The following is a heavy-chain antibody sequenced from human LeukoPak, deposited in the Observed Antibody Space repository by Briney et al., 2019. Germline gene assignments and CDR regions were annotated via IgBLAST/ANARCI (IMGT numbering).Heavy chain of an antibody. CDR3: ARGPSTGAFDI. Sequence: PGGSLRLSCAASGFIFSSYAMHWVRQAPGKGLEWVAVISYDGRSKDYIDSVKGRFTISRDNSMNTLYLQMNGLRAEDTAVYYCARGPSTGAFDIWGQGTMVTVSS. J-gene: IGHJ3*02. D-gene: IGHD7-27*01. CDR2: ISYDGRSK. V-gene: IGHV3-30*04. CDR1: GFIFSSYA.